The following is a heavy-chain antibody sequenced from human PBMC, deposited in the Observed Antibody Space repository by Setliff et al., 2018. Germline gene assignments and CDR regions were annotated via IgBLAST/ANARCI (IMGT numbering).Heavy chain of an antibody. CDR3: ARQAIFESDAFDI. J-gene: IGHJ3*02. V-gene: IGHV5-51*01. Sequence: PGESLKISCKGSGYSFTNYWIGWVRQMPGKGLEWTGIIYPGDSDTRYSPSFQGQVTISADKSISTAYLQWSSLKASDTAMYYCARQAIFESDAFDIWGQGTMVTVSS. CDR1: GYSFTNYW. D-gene: IGHD3-3*01. CDR2: IYPGDSDT.